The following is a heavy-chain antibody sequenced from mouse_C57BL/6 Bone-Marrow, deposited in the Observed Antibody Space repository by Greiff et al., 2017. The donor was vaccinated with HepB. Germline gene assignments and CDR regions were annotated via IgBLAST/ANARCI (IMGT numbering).Heavy chain of an antibody. CDR3: ARRGDYDYGDWYFDV. CDR2: IYPRDGST. J-gene: IGHJ1*03. D-gene: IGHD2-4*01. Sequence: VKLVESDAELVKPGASVKISCKVSGYTFTDHTIHWMKQRPEQGLEWIGYIYPRDGSTKYNEKFKGKATLTADKSSSTAYMQLNSLTSEDSAVYFCARRGDYDYGDWYFDVWGTGTTVTVSS. CDR1: GYTFTDHT. V-gene: IGHV1-78*01.